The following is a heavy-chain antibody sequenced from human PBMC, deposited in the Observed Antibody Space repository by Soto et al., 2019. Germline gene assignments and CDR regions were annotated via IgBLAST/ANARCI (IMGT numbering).Heavy chain of an antibody. CDR2: IYATGTT. Sequence: PSETLSLTCTVSGASISGFYWSWIRKSAGKGLEWIGRIYATGTTDYNPSLKSRVMMSVDTSKKQFSLKLRSVTAADTAVYYCVRDGTKTLRDWFDPWGQGILVTVPQ. D-gene: IGHD1-1*01. CDR1: GASISGFY. J-gene: IGHJ5*02. CDR3: VRDGTKTLRDWFDP. V-gene: IGHV4-4*07.